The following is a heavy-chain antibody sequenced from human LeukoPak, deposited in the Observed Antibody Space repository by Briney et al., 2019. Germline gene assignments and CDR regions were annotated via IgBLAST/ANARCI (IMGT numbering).Heavy chain of an antibody. CDR3: ARAQRIDAFDI. CDR1: GGSISSGGYY. Sequence: PSETLSLTCTVSGGSISSGGYYWSWIRQHPGKGLGWIGYIYYSGSTYYNPSLKSRVTISVDTSKNQFSLKLSSVTAADTAVYYCARAQRIDAFDIWGQGTMVTVSS. J-gene: IGHJ3*02. V-gene: IGHV4-31*03. CDR2: IYYSGST.